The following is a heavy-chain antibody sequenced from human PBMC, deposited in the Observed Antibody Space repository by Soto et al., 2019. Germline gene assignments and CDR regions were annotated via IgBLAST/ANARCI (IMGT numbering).Heavy chain of an antibody. V-gene: IGHV4-31*03. CDR1: GGTISSGHYY. Sequence: SETLSLTCTVSGGTISSGHYYWSWIRQHPGKGLEWIGYIYYSGNTYYNPSLKSRVSISVDTSNKEFSLKLRSVTAADTAVYYCARDRYSNSNYYYYGMDVWGQGTTVTVSS. J-gene: IGHJ6*02. D-gene: IGHD6-6*01. CDR2: IYYSGNT. CDR3: ARDRYSNSNYYYYGMDV.